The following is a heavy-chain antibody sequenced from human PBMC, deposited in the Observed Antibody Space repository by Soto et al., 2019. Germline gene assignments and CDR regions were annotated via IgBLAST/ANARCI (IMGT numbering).Heavy chain of an antibody. V-gene: IGHV3-30*18. CDR1: GFTFSSYG. J-gene: IGHJ5*02. CDR2: ISYDGSNK. D-gene: IGHD2-15*01. CDR3: AKDRTTLSSRHGYCSGGSCDGDPGRGFDP. Sequence: GGSLRLSCAASGFTFSSYGMHWVRQAPGKGLEWVAVISYDGSNKYYADSVKGRFTISRDNSKNTLYLQMNSLGAEDTAVYYCAKDRTTLSSRHGYCSGGSCDGDPGRGFDPWGQGTLVTVSS.